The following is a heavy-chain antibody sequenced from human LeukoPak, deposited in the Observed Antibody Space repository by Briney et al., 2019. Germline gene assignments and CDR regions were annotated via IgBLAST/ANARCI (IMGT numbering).Heavy chain of an antibody. V-gene: IGHV4-30-4*08. Sequence: SETLSLTCTVSGGSISSGDYYWSWIRQPPGKGLEWIGYIYYSGSTYYNPSLKSRVTISVDTSKNQFSLKLSSVTAADTAVYYCARHLRITMVRGVLNWFDPWGQGTLVTVSS. CDR1: GGSISSGDYY. CDR2: IYYSGST. J-gene: IGHJ5*02. CDR3: ARHLRITMVRGVLNWFDP. D-gene: IGHD3-10*01.